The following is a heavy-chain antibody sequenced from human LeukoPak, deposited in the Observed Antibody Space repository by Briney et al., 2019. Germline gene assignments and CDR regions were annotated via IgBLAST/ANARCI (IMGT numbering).Heavy chain of an antibody. CDR2: IYYSGST. CDR3: AREFYYYGSGSYYFPYYNWFDP. V-gene: IGHV4-59*11. CDR1: GGSISSHY. Sequence: SETLSLTCTVSGGSISSHYWSWIRQPPGKGLEWIGYIYYSGSTNYNPSLKSRVTISVDTSKNQFSLKLSSVTAADTAVYYCAREFYYYGSGSYYFPYYNWFDPWGQGTLDTVSS. J-gene: IGHJ5*02. D-gene: IGHD3-10*01.